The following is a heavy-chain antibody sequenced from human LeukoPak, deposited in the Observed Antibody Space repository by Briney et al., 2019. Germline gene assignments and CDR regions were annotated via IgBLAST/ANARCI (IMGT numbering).Heavy chain of an antibody. V-gene: IGHV4-39*01. CDR3: ARFSGSPLGLDV. J-gene: IGHJ6*02. Sequence: SETLSLTCAVSGGSISSTSNYWGWIRQPPGKGLEWIGTISYSGGTYYTPSLKSRVTISEDTSKNQFSLKLSSVTAADTAVYYCARFSGSPLGLDVWGQGTTVTVSS. D-gene: IGHD3-10*01. CDR2: ISYSGGT. CDR1: GGSISSTSNY.